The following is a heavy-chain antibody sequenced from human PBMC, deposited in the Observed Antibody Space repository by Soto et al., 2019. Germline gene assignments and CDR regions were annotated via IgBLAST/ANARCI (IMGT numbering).Heavy chain of an antibody. CDR3: VEPGAYWTR. Sequence: VQLLESGGGLVQPGGSLRLSCAASGFSFSGYAMSWVRQAPGKGLEWISSITASGDATYYADSVKGRFTISRDNSKSTLFLQLNILGVDDTAIYDCVEPGAYWTRWGQGTLVAVSS. V-gene: IGHV3-23*01. CDR1: GFSFSGYA. CDR2: ITASGDAT. D-gene: IGHD1-1*01. J-gene: IGHJ1*01.